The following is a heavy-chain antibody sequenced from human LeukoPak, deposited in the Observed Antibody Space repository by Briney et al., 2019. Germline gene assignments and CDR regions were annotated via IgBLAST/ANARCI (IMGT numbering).Heavy chain of an antibody. Sequence: ASVKVSCKASGGTFSSYAISWVRQAPGQGLEWMGRIIPIFGTANYAQKFQGRVTITTDESTSTAYMELSSLRSEDTAVYYCASQGISLDWFDPWGQGTLVTVSS. CDR3: ASQGISLDWFDP. CDR2: IIPIFGTA. CDR1: GGTFSSYA. V-gene: IGHV1-69*05. D-gene: IGHD1-14*01. J-gene: IGHJ5*02.